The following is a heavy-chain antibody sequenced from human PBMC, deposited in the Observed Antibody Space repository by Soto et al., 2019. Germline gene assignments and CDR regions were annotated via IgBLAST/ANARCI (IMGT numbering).Heavy chain of an antibody. J-gene: IGHJ6*02. CDR1: GYTFTGYY. Sequence: GASVKVSCKASGYTFTGYYMHWVRQAPGQGLEWMGWINPSSGGTNYAQKFQGRVTMTRDTSISTAYMELSRLRSDDTAVYYCARRPGTHSGYYYYYGMDVWGQGTTVTVSS. CDR2: INPSSGGT. CDR3: ARRPGTHSGYYYYYGMDV. D-gene: IGHD1-1*01. V-gene: IGHV1-2*02.